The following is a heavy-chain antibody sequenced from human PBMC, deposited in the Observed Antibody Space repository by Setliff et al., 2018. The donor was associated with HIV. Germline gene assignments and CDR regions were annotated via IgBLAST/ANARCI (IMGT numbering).Heavy chain of an antibody. V-gene: IGHV4-39*02. CDR1: GGSISSRNHY. CDR3: ARDRVHNPSYNFWSGPTNYYYYMDV. CDR2: IYYTGVT. J-gene: IGHJ6*03. D-gene: IGHD3-3*01. Sequence: FTDIGGSISSRNHYWGWIRQPPGKGLEWIGSIYYTGVTYYNPSLRSRVTISVDTSKKQFSLKLSSVTAADTAVYYCARDRVHNPSYNFWSGPTNYYYYMDVWGKGTTVTVSS.